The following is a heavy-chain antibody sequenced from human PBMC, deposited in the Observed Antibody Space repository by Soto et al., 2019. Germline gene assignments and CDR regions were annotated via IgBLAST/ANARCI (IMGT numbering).Heavy chain of an antibody. Sequence: ASVKVSCKASGYTFTGYYMHWVRQAPGQRLEWMGWINAGNGNTKYSQKFQVRVTITRDTSASTAYMELSSLRSEDTAVYYCARDRSDGVVIYYYGMDVWGQGTTVTVSS. V-gene: IGHV1-3*01. D-gene: IGHD3-3*01. CDR3: ARDRSDGVVIYYYGMDV. CDR1: GYTFTGYY. CDR2: INAGNGNT. J-gene: IGHJ6*02.